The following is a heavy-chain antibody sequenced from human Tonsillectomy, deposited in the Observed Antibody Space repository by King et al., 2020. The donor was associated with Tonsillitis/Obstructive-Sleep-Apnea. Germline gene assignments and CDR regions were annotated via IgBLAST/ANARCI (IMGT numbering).Heavy chain of an antibody. D-gene: IGHD2-15*01. CDR3: ARGGSDATPQEFDC. V-gene: IGHV4-34*01. J-gene: IGHJ4*02. Sequence: VQLQQWGAGLLKPSETLSLTCAVYGGSFSGYYWSWIRQPPGKGLEWIGEINHSGSTNYNPSLKSRVTISVDTSKNPFSLRLSSVTAADTAVYYCARGGSDATPQEFDCWGQGTLVTVSS. CDR1: GGSFSGYY. CDR2: INHSGST.